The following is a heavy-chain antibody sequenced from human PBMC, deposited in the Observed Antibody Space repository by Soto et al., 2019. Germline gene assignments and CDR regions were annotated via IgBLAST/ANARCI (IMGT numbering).Heavy chain of an antibody. CDR2: INPSGRST. V-gene: IGHV1-46*01. D-gene: IGHD1-26*01. CDR3: ARTTPHDAFDI. Sequence: ASVKVSCKASGYTFTNYYMHWVRQAPGQGLEWMGIINPSGRSTTYAQKFQGRVTMTRDTSTSSVYMELSSLRSEDTAVYYCARTTPHDAFDIWGQGTMVTV. CDR1: GYTFTNYY. J-gene: IGHJ3*02.